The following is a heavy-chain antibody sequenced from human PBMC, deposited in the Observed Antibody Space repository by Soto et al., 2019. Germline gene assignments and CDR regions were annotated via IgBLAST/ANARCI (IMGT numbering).Heavy chain of an antibody. J-gene: IGHJ6*03. CDR3: ARDAVSSSSPYYYMDV. Sequence: SETLSLTCRVSGSSISSGGYYWSWIRQHPGKGLEWIGYIYYSGSTYYNPSLKSRVTISVDTSKNQFSLKLSSVTAADTAVYYCARDAVSSSSPYYYMDVWGKGTTVTVSS. CDR2: IYYSGST. D-gene: IGHD6-6*01. V-gene: IGHV4-31*03. CDR1: GSSISSGGYY.